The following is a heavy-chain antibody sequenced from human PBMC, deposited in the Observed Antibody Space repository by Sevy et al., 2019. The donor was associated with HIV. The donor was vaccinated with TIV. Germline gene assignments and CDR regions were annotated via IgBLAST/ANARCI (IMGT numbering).Heavy chain of an antibody. CDR2: IKQDGSEK. CDR1: GFTFSNYW. CDR3: ARDKGPGRFDP. J-gene: IGHJ5*02. Sequence: GGSLRLSCAASGFTFSNYWMSWVRQAPGKGLEWVANIKQDGSEKYYVDSVKGRFTISRDNAKNSLSLQMNSLRAGDTAMYYCARDKGPGRFDPWGQGTLVTVSS. V-gene: IGHV3-7*01. D-gene: IGHD3-10*01.